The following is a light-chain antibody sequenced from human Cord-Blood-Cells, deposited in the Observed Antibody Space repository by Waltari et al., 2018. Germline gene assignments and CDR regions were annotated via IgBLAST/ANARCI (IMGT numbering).Light chain of an antibody. CDR3: AAWDDSLNGRV. J-gene: IGLJ3*02. Sequence: QSVLTQPPSASGTPGQRVTISCSGSSSNIGSNTVNWYQKLPGTAPKLLIYSNNQRPSGVPDRLSGSKSGTSASLAISGLQSEDEADYYCAAWDDSLNGRVFGGGTKLTVL. V-gene: IGLV1-44*01. CDR1: SSNIGSNT. CDR2: SNN.